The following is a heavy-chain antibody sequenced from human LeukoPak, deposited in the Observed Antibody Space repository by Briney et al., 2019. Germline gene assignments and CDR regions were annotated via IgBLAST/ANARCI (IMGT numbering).Heavy chain of an antibody. D-gene: IGHD6-19*01. CDR1: GFTFSSYE. J-gene: IGHJ4*02. Sequence: GGSLRLSCAASGFTFSSYEMNWVRQAPGKGLEWVSYISTSGSNKYYADSVKGRFTISRGNAKNSLYLQMNSLRAEDTAVYHCARGGWYVGFDFWGQGTLVTVSS. CDR3: ARGGWYVGFDF. V-gene: IGHV3-48*03. CDR2: ISTSGSNK.